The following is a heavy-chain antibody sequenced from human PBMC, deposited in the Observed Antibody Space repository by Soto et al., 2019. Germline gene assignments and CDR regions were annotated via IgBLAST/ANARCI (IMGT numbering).Heavy chain of an antibody. V-gene: IGHV1-69*06. Sequence: ASVKVSCKVSGGTFSSYAISWVRQAPGQGLEWMGGIIPIFGTANYAQKFQGRVTITADKSTSTAYMELSSLRSEDTAVYYCARAGDFWSGYYRNNWFDPWGQGTLVTVSS. CDR2: IIPIFGTA. CDR1: GGTFSSYA. J-gene: IGHJ5*02. D-gene: IGHD3-3*01. CDR3: ARAGDFWSGYYRNNWFDP.